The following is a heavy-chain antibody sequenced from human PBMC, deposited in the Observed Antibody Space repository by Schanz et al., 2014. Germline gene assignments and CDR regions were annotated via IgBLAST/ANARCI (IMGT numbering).Heavy chain of an antibody. V-gene: IGHV3-30-3*01. J-gene: IGHJ4*02. D-gene: IGHD6-13*01. CDR3: AKEKEEVAADGSFFDY. CDR2: ISHDGHRD. Sequence: QGQLVESGGGVVQPGRSLRLSCAASGFTFHTYDMHWVRQAPGKGLEWVAQISHDGHRDFYADSVKGRFTISRDNSKNTVNLQMNSLRAEDTAVYYCAKEKEEVAADGSFFDYWGQGTLVTVSS. CDR1: GFTFHTYD.